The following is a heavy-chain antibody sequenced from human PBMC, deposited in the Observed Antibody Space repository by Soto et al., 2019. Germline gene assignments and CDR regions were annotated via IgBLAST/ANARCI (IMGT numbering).Heavy chain of an antibody. CDR1: GGSISSGGYY. Sequence: SETLSLTCTVSGGSISSGGYYWSWIRQHPGKGLEWIGYIYYSGSTYYNPSLKSRVTISVDTSKNQFSLKLSSVTAADTAVYYCARASSWNYDSSGYPPAFDYWGQGTLGTVSS. J-gene: IGHJ4*02. D-gene: IGHD3-22*01. CDR3: ARASSWNYDSSGYPPAFDY. CDR2: IYYSGST. V-gene: IGHV4-31*03.